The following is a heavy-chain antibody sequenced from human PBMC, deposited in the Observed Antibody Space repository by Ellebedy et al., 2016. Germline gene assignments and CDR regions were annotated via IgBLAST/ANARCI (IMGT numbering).Heavy chain of an antibody. CDR1: GFTFSSYS. V-gene: IGHV3-21*01. CDR2: ISSSSSYT. D-gene: IGHD4-17*01. J-gene: IGHJ6*03. Sequence: GESLKISCAASGFTFSSYSMNWVRQAPGKGLEWVSSISSSSSYTYYADSVKGRFTISRDNAKNSLYLQMNSLRAEDAAVYYCARDFPDYGDYEWNYYYMDVWGKGTTVTVSS. CDR3: ARDFPDYGDYEWNYYYMDV.